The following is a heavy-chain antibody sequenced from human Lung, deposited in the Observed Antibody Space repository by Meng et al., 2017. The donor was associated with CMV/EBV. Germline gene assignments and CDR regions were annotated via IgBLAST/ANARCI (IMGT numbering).Heavy chain of an antibody. CDR1: GLTFSSYD. J-gene: IGHJ4*02. V-gene: IGHV3-30*02. Sequence: GESXKISCVVSGLTFSSYDIHWVRQAPGKGLEWVALITSSGNDKYYADSVKGRFTISRDNSKNTLYLQMHSLGGDDTAVYYCASQCSTTDSFYFDYWGQGXLVTVSS. CDR3: ASQCSTTDSFYFDY. CDR2: ITSSGNDK. D-gene: IGHD2-2*01.